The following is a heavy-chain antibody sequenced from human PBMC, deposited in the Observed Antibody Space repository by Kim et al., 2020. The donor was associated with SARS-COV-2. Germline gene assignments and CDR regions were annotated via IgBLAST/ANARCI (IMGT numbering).Heavy chain of an antibody. V-gene: IGHV4-59*13. CDR3: ARVTGGWRAFNWFDP. D-gene: IGHD2-8*02. Sequence: SETLSLTCTVSGGSISSYYWSWIRQPPGKGLEWIGYFYYSGSTNYNPSLKSRVTISVDTSKNQFSLKLSSVTAADTAVYYCARVTGGWRAFNWFDPWGQG. CDR2: FYYSGST. J-gene: IGHJ5*02. CDR1: GGSISSYY.